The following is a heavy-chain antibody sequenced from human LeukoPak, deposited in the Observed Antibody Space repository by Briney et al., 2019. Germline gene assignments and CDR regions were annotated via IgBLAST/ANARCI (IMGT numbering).Heavy chain of an antibody. CDR3: ARQPSSWFTSFDS. D-gene: IGHD6-13*01. CDR2: IYYSGST. CDR1: GGSLSSYF. Sequence: KPSETLSLTCTVSGGSLSSYFWGWIRQPPGKGLEWIAYIYYSGSTNYNPSLKSRVTISVDTSKNQFSLKLSSVTAADTAVYYCARQPSSWFTSFDSWGQGTLVTVSS. V-gene: IGHV4-59*01. J-gene: IGHJ4*02.